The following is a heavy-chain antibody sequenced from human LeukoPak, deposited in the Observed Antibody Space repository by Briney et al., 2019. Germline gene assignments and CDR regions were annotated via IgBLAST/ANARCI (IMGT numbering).Heavy chain of an antibody. V-gene: IGHV3-48*03. J-gene: IGHJ6*03. CDR2: ISSSGSTK. CDR1: GFTFSSYE. D-gene: IGHD1-20*01. Sequence: GGSLRLSCAASGFTFSSYEMNWVRQAPGKGLEWVSYISSSGSTKYYADSVKGRFTISRDNAKNTLYLQMNSLRAEDTAVYYCARGGGHNWSLGNYMDVWGKGTTVTVSS. CDR3: ARGGGHNWSLGNYMDV.